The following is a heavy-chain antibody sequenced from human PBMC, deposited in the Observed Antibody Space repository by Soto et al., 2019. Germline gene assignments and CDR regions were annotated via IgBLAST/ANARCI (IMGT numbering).Heavy chain of an antibody. D-gene: IGHD5-18*01. Sequence: SEALSLNCTVTGDSITSGGYYWSWIRQHPGKGLEWLGYIYGSGGSGSTLYNPSLKSRITLSVDTSKTQFSLNLSSVTVADTAVYFCARIQAGDFSGIDYWGQGTLVTVSS. CDR2: IYGSGGSGST. V-gene: IGHV4-31*03. J-gene: IGHJ4*02. CDR3: ARIQAGDFSGIDY. CDR1: GDSITSGGYY.